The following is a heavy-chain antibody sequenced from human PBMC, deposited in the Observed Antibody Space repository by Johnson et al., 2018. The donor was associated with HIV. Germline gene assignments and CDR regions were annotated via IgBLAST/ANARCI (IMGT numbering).Heavy chain of an antibody. J-gene: IGHJ3*02. CDR2: IYSGGST. V-gene: IGHV3-66*01. Sequence: VQLVESGGGVVQPGGSLRLSCAASGFTVSSNYMSWVRQAPGKGLEWVSVIYSGGSTYYADSVKGRFTISRDNSKNTLYLQMNGLRAEDTAVYYCARGGGSYDAGDAFDTWGQGTMVTVSS. CDR3: ARGGGSYDAGDAFDT. D-gene: IGHD1-26*01. CDR1: GFTVSSNY.